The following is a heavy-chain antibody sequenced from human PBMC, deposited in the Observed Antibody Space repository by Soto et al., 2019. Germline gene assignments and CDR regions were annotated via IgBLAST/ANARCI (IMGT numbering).Heavy chain of an antibody. CDR1: GGSFSGYY. CDR3: ARGRQAVAGTPVDFDY. Sequence: SETLSLTCAVYGGSFSGYYWSWIRQPPGKGLEWIGEINHSGSTNYNPSIKSRDNKSVDTSKNQFSLKLSSVTAADTAVYYCARGRQAVAGTPVDFDYWGQGTLVTVS. V-gene: IGHV4-34*01. J-gene: IGHJ4*02. D-gene: IGHD6-19*01. CDR2: INHSGST.